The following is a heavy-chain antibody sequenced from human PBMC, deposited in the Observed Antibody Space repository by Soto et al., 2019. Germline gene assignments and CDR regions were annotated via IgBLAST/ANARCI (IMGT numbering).Heavy chain of an antibody. V-gene: IGHV1-69*06. CDR2: IIPIFGTA. D-gene: IGHD3-3*01. Sequence: ASVKVSCKASGGTFSSYAISWVRQAPGQGLEWMGGIIPIFGTANYAQKFQGRVTITADKSTSTAYMELSSLRSEETAVYYCARENTRPAPGITIFSVVINPYCLDVWGQGTRVTVSS. J-gene: IGHJ6*02. CDR3: ARENTRPAPGITIFSVVINPYCLDV. CDR1: GGTFSSYA.